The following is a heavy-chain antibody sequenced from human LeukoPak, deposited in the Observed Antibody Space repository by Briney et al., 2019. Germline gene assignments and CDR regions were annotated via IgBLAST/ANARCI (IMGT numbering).Heavy chain of an antibody. D-gene: IGHD3-22*01. Sequence: PSETLSLTCSVSGGSISSGDYYWSWIRQPPGKGLEWIGYIYYSGSTYYNPSLKSRVTISVDTSKNQFSLKLSSVTAADTAVYYCASQEDYYDSSPGYWGQGTLVTVSS. J-gene: IGHJ4*02. CDR3: ASQEDYYDSSPGY. V-gene: IGHV4-30-4*01. CDR1: GGSISSGDYY. CDR2: IYYSGST.